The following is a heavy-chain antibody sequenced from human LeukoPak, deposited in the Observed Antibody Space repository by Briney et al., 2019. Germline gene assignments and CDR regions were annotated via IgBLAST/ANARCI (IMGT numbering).Heavy chain of an antibody. Sequence: GGSLRLSCAASGFTFSSYSMNWVRQAPGKGLEWVSYISSSSSTIYYADSVKGRFTISRDNAKNSLYLQMNSLRAEDTAVYYCARESDSSGYFYWGQGTLVTVSS. CDR1: GFTFSSYS. D-gene: IGHD3-22*01. J-gene: IGHJ4*02. CDR2: ISSSSSTI. V-gene: IGHV3-48*04. CDR3: ARESDSSGYFY.